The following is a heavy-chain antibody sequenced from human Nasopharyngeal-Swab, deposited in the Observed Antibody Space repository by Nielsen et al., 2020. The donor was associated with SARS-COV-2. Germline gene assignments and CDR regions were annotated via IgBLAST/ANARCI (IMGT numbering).Heavy chain of an antibody. Sequence: GESLKISCAASGFTFSSYAMHWVRQAPGKGLEWVAVISYDGSNKYYADSVKGRFTISRDNSKNTLYLQMNSLRAEDTALYYCAKDIGQQLVHGWFDPWGQGTLVTVSS. CDR3: AKDIGQQLVHGWFDP. CDR1: GFTFSSYA. CDR2: ISYDGSNK. V-gene: IGHV3-30-3*01. J-gene: IGHJ5*02. D-gene: IGHD6-13*01.